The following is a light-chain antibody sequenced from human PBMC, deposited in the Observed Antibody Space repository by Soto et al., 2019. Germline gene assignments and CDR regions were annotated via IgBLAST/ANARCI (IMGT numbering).Light chain of an antibody. CDR3: QQYNNWPQT. Sequence: EIVMTQSPATLSVSPGERATPSCRASQSVISNFAWYQQKPGQAPRLLIYGASTRATGIQARFSGRGSGTEFTPTISSLQSEDFAVYCCQQYNNWPQTFGQGTKLEIK. CDR2: GAS. CDR1: QSVISN. V-gene: IGKV3-15*01. J-gene: IGKJ2*01.